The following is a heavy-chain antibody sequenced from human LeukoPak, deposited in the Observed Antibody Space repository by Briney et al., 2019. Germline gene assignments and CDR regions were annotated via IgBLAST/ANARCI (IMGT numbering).Heavy chain of an antibody. Sequence: GGSLGLSCAASGFIFSDYYMSWIRQAPGKGLEWVSYISSSGSTIYYADSVKGRFTISRDNAKNSLYLQMNSLRAEDTAVYYCARTPPHDYVWGSYRTKTGPTYMDVWGKGTTVTVSS. V-gene: IGHV3-11*01. CDR3: ARTPPHDYVWGSYRTKTGPTYMDV. CDR2: ISSSGSTI. D-gene: IGHD3-16*02. CDR1: GFIFSDYY. J-gene: IGHJ6*03.